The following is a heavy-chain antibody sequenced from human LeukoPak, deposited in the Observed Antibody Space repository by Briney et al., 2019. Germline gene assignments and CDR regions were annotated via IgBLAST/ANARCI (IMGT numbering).Heavy chain of an antibody. V-gene: IGHV3-23*01. CDR3: AKHYDISGYYHY. CDR2: ISGGGGST. Sequence: PGGSLRLSCAASGFTFSTYAMSWVRQAPGKGLEWVSAISGGGGSTHYADSVKGRFTISRDNSKNTLFLQMSSLRADDTAIYYCAKHYDISGYYHYWGQGTLVTVSS. D-gene: IGHD3-22*01. CDR1: GFTFSTYA. J-gene: IGHJ4*02.